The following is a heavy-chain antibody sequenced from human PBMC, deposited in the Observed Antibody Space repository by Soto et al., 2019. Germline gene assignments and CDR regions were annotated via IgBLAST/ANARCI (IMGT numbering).Heavy chain of an antibody. V-gene: IGHV4-39*01. CDR1: GYSVSSSDYY. D-gene: IGHD2-15*01. J-gene: IGHJ6*02. CDR3: APLSVSLSGPYGIHV. Sequence: SETLSLTCSVSGYSVSSSDYYWAWIRQPPGKGLEWIGSMFYSGLTYYNPSLKSRVTLSVDTSKNQFSLRLHSVTAADTAVYYCAPLSVSLSGPYGIHVWGQGTTVTVSS. CDR2: MFYSGLT.